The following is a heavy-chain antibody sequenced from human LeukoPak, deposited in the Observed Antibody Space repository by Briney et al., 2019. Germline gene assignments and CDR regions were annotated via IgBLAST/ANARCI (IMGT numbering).Heavy chain of an antibody. J-gene: IGHJ4*02. CDR2: ISSTSDYI. D-gene: IGHD6-13*01. CDR1: GFTFSSYS. CDR3: AGHPGGSSNWDY. Sequence: PGGSLRLSCAASGFTFSSYSMNWVRLAPGTGLEWVSSISSTSDYIYYADSVKGRFTISRDNAKNSLYLQMNSLRAEDTAVYYCAGHPGGSSNWDYWGQGTLVTVSS. V-gene: IGHV3-21*01.